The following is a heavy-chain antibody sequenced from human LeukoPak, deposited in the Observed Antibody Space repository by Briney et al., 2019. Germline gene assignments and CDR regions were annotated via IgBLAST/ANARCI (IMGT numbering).Heavy chain of an antibody. CDR1: GYSFTSYW. D-gene: IGHD2-2*01. Sequence: GESLKISCKGSGYSFTSYWIGWVRQMPGKGLEWMGIIYPGDSDTRYSPSFQGQDTISADKSISTAYLQWSSLKASDTAMYYCARHGCSSTSCLSIDYWGQGTLVTVSS. CDR2: IYPGDSDT. J-gene: IGHJ4*02. CDR3: ARHGCSSTSCLSIDY. V-gene: IGHV5-51*01.